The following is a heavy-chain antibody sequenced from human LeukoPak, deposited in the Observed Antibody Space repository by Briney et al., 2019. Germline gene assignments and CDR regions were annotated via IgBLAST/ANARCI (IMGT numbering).Heavy chain of an antibody. J-gene: IGHJ5*02. CDR1: GGTISSYA. V-gene: IGHV1-69*05. D-gene: IGHD1-26*01. Sequence: SVKVSCKASGGTISSYAISWVRQAPGQGLEWMGGIIPIFGTANYAQKFQGRVTITTDESTSTAYMELSSLRSEDTAVYYCARDYRTVVGALDPWGQGTLVTVSS. CDR3: ARDYRTVVGALDP. CDR2: IIPIFGTA.